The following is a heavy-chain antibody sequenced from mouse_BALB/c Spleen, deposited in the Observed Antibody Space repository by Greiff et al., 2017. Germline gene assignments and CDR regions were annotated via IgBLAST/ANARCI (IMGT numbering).Heavy chain of an antibody. CDR2: ISSGGST. D-gene: IGHD2-1*01. CDR1: GFTFSSYA. Sequence: EVKLMESGGGLVKPGGSLKLSCAASGFTFSSYAMSWVRQTPEKRLEWVASISSGGSTYYPDSVKGRFTISRDNARNILYLQMSSLRSEDTAMYYCARCGNYQGFDYWGQGTTLTVSS. CDR3: ARCGNYQGFDY. V-gene: IGHV5-6-5*01. J-gene: IGHJ2*01.